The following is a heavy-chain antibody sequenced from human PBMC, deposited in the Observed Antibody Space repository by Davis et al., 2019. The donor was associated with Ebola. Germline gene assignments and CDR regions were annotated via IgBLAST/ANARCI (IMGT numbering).Heavy chain of an antibody. V-gene: IGHV3-74*01. D-gene: IGHD6-19*01. CDR1: GFTFSSYW. CDR3: AKDTSNVWFDV. CDR2: INSDGSST. J-gene: IGHJ3*01. Sequence: GESLKISCAASGFTFSSYWMHWVRQAPGKGLVWVSRINSDGSSTSYADSAKGRFTISRDNSKNTLHLQMNSLRVEDTAIYYCAKDTSNVWFDVWGQGTMVTVSS.